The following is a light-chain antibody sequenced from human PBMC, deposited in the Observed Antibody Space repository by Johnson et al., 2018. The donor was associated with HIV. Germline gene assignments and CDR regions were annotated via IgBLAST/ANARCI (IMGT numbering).Light chain of an antibody. CDR2: DND. V-gene: IGLV1-51*01. J-gene: IGLJ1*01. CDR3: GTWDSSLSTGGV. CDR1: SSNIGKNY. Sequence: QSVLTQPPSVSAAPGQKVNISCSGSSSNIGKNYVSWYRHLPGTAPKLLIYDNDKRPSGIPDRFSASKSGSSATLGITGLQTGDEADYYCGTWDSSLSTGGVFGTGTKVTVL.